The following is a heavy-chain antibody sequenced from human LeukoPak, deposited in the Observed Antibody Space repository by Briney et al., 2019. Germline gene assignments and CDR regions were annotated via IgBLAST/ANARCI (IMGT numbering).Heavy chain of an antibody. D-gene: IGHD5-12*01. J-gene: IGHJ4*02. Sequence: PGGSLRLSCATSGFNFDRYTIHWVRQAPGKGLEWVSAISAGGGSTYYADSVKGRFTISRDNSKNTLYLQMNSLKAEDTAIYYCTKGYSNSAKFDCWGQGTLVTVSS. CDR2: ISAGGGST. CDR1: GFNFDRYT. V-gene: IGHV3-23*01. CDR3: TKGYSNSAKFDC.